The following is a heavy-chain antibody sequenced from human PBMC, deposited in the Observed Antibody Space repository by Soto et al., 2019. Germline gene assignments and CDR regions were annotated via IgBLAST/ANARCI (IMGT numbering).Heavy chain of an antibody. Sequence: EVQLVESGGGLVQPGGSLRLSCAASGFTFSSYSMNWVRQAPGKGLEWVSYISSSSSTIYYADSVKGRFTISRDNAKNSLYLQMNSLRAEDTAVYYCAVVPAANGHYGMDVWGQGTTATVSS. D-gene: IGHD2-2*01. CDR3: AVVPAANGHYGMDV. V-gene: IGHV3-48*01. J-gene: IGHJ6*02. CDR1: GFTFSSYS. CDR2: ISSSSSTI.